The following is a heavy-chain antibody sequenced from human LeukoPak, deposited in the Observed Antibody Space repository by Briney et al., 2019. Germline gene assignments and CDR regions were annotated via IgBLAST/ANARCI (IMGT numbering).Heavy chain of an antibody. Sequence: PGGSLRLSCAASGFTFSSYSMNWVRQAPGKGLEWVSSISSSSGYIYYADSVKGRFTISRDNAKNSLYLQMNSLRAEDTAVYYCARVGTGYGSDYWGQGTLVTVSS. D-gene: IGHD5-12*01. CDR1: GFTFSSYS. V-gene: IGHV3-21*01. J-gene: IGHJ4*02. CDR3: ARVGTGYGSDY. CDR2: ISSSSGYI.